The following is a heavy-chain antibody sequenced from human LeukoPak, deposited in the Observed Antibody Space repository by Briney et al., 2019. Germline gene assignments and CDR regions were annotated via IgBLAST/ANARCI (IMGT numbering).Heavy chain of an antibody. D-gene: IGHD3-3*01. J-gene: IGHJ4*02. CDR2: ISSSSSYI. V-gene: IGHV3-21*01. CDR1: GYSFTSYW. CDR3: ASLWGDDYDFWSGYPDY. Sequence: GESLKISCKGSGYSFTSYWIGWVRQAPGKGLEWVSSISSSSSYIYYADSVKGRFTISRDNAKNSLYLQMNSLRAEDTAVYYCASLWGDDYDFWSGYPDYWGQGTLVTVSS.